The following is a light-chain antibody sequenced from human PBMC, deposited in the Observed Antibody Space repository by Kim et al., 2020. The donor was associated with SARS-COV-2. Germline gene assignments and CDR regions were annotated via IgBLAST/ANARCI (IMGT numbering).Light chain of an antibody. CDR1: QSVTSNY. CDR3: QQYGSSQYT. V-gene: IGKV3-20*01. CDR2: GAS. Sequence: EIVLTQSPGTLSLSPGERATLSCRASQSVTSNYLAWYQQKPGQAPRLLIYGASSRATGIPDRFSGSGSGTDFTLTISRQEPEDFAVYYCQQYGSSQYTFGQGTKLEI. J-gene: IGKJ2*01.